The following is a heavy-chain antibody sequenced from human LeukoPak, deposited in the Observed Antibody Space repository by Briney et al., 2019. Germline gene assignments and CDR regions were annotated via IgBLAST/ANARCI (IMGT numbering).Heavy chain of an antibody. CDR3: ARRLKAYYYGSSGYYYYAFDI. Sequence: ASVKVSCKASGYTFTSYGISWVRQAPGQGLEWMGWISAYNGNTNYAQKLQGRVTMTTDTSTSTAYTELRSLRSDDTAVYYCARRLKAYYYGSSGYYYYAFDIWGQGTMVTVSS. D-gene: IGHD3-22*01. CDR2: ISAYNGNT. CDR1: GYTFTSYG. J-gene: IGHJ3*02. V-gene: IGHV1-18*01.